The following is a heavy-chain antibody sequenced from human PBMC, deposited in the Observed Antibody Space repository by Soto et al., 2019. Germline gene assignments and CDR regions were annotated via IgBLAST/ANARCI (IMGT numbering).Heavy chain of an antibody. CDR1: GFTFHDYA. CDR3: AKDIREYSSGWTYFDY. Sequence: SCAASGFTFHDYAMHWVRQGQGKGLEWVSGITWNSGSIDYADSVKGRFTISRDNAKNSLYLQMNSLRPEDTALYYCAKDIREYSSGWTYFDYWGHGTLVTVS. D-gene: IGHD6-19*01. CDR2: ITWNSGSI. V-gene: IGHV3-9*01. J-gene: IGHJ4*01.